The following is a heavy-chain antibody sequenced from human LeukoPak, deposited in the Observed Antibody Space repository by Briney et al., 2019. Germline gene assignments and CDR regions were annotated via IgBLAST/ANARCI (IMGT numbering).Heavy chain of an antibody. CDR3: ARGAQLTDY. CDR1: GFTFHTYG. V-gene: IGHV3-64*01. Sequence: PGGSLRLSCAASGFTFHTYGMHWVRQAPGKGLEYVSGICPDGGTTYYARSVKGRFTISRDNSKSMMYLQMGSLTADDMAVYYCARGAQLTDYWGQGTLVTVSS. J-gene: IGHJ4*02. D-gene: IGHD6-13*01. CDR2: ICPDGGTT.